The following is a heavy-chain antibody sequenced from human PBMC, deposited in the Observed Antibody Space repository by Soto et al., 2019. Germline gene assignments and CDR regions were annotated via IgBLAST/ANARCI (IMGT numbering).Heavy chain of an antibody. CDR2: ITYDGSNQ. D-gene: IGHD1-26*01. J-gene: IGHJ4*02. CDR1: GFIFSSYT. CDR3: ARAPSGSYPEFDY. V-gene: IGHV3-30-3*01. Sequence: PGGSLRLSCAASGFIFSSYTMHWVRQAPGKGLEWVGVITYDGSNQYHADSVKGRFTISRDNSRNMLFLQMNSLRPDDTAVYYCARAPSGSYPEFDYWGQGTLVTVSS.